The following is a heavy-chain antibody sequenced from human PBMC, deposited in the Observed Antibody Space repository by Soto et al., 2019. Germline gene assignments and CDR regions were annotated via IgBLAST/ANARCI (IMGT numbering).Heavy chain of an antibody. CDR2: ISGSGGHT. J-gene: IGHJ3*02. D-gene: IGHD3-16*01. CDR1: GISFSTYA. CDR3: AKEGSYMGGAFDI. V-gene: IGHV3-23*01. Sequence: EVQLLESGGHLVQPGGSQRLSCAPSGISFSTYAMSWVRQAPGKGLEWVSGISGSGGHTYYADSMKGRFTISRDSSKNTLYLQMNSLRAEDTAVYYCAKEGSYMGGAFDIWGPGTMVTVSS.